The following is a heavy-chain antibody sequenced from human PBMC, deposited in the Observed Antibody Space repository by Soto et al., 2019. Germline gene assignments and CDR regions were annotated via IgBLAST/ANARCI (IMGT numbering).Heavy chain of an antibody. J-gene: IGHJ4*02. CDR1: GGSISGSY. V-gene: IGHV4-59*01. D-gene: IGHD2-8*02. Sequence: SETLSLTCSVSGGSISGSYWSWIRQSPGKGLEWLGYVYYTGSTNYSPSLRSRVSISVDTSKNEFSLRLSSVTAADTAVYFCARSVAVTGAHIDYWGQGTQVPVSS. CDR3: ARSVAVTGAHIDY. CDR2: VYYTGST.